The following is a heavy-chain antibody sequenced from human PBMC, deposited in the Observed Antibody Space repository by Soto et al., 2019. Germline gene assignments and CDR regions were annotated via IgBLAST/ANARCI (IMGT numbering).Heavy chain of an antibody. D-gene: IGHD5-18*01. V-gene: IGHV4-30-4*01. CDR3: ARQHGYSYGSIDY. CDR2: IYYSGST. J-gene: IGHJ4*02. CDR1: GGSISSGDYY. Sequence: SETLSLTCTVSGGSISSGDYYWSWIRQPPGKGLEWIGYIYYSGSTSYNSSLKSRVTISADTSKNQFSLKLSTVIAADTAVYYCARQHGYSYGSIDYWGQGTLVTVSS.